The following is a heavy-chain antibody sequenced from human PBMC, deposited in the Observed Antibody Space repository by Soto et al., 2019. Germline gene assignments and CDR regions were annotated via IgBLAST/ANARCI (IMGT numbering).Heavy chain of an antibody. Sequence: GASVKVSCKASGGTFSSYTISWVRQAPGQGLEWMGRIIPILGIANYAQKFQGRVTITADKSTSTAYMELSSLRSEDTAVYYCARGLQLERPNYYFDYWGQGTLVTVSS. CDR3: ARGLQLERPNYYFDY. CDR1: GGTFSSYT. V-gene: IGHV1-69*02. D-gene: IGHD1-1*01. J-gene: IGHJ4*02. CDR2: IIPILGIA.